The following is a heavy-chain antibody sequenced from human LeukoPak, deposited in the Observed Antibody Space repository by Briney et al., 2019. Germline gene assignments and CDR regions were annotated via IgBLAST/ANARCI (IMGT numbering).Heavy chain of an antibody. Sequence: SETLSLTCTVSGGSISSSSYYWGWIRQPPGKGLEWIGSMYYSGSTYYNPSLKSRVTISVDTSKNQFSLKLSSVTAADTAVYYCARGGELSGCSSTSCFSIDYWGQGTLVTVSS. D-gene: IGHD2-2*01. CDR3: ARGGELSGCSSTSCFSIDY. V-gene: IGHV4-39*01. J-gene: IGHJ4*02. CDR1: GGSISSSSYY. CDR2: MYYSGST.